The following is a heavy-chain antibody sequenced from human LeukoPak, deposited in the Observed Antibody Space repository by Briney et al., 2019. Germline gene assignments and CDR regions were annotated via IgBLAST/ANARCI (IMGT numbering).Heavy chain of an antibody. CDR2: IYSGGST. Sequence: GGSLRLSCAASGFTVSSNYMSWVRQAPGKGLEWVSVIYSGGSTYYADSVKGRFTISRDNSENTLYLQMNSLRAEDTAVYYCARGYDSSGYYPDAFDIWGQGTMVTVSS. CDR1: GFTVSSNY. D-gene: IGHD3-22*01. J-gene: IGHJ3*02. CDR3: ARGYDSSGYYPDAFDI. V-gene: IGHV3-66*01.